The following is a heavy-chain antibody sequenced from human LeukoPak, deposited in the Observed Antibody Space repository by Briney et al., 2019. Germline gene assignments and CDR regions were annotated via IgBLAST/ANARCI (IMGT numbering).Heavy chain of an antibody. Sequence: GGSLRLSCAASGFTFDDYAMHWVRQAPGKGLEWVSGISWNSGSIGYADSVKGRFTISRDNAKNSLYLQMNSLRPDDTAFYYCAKATGDWYFDLWGRGTLVTVSS. CDR1: GFTFDDYA. J-gene: IGHJ2*01. D-gene: IGHD7-27*01. CDR2: ISWNSGSI. V-gene: IGHV3-9*01. CDR3: AKATGDWYFDL.